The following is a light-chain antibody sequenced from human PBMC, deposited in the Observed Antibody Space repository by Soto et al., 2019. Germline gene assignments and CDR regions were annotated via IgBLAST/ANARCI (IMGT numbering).Light chain of an antibody. CDR2: DVN. V-gene: IGLV2-8*01. J-gene: IGLJ2*01. CDR1: STDVGNYNY. CDR3: SSYAGSNNWV. Sequence: QSALTQPPSASGSPGQSLTISCTGTSTDVGNYNYVSWYQQHPGKAPKLMISDVNRRPSGVPDRFSGSKSGNTASLTVSELQAEDEAHYYCSSYAGSNNWVFGGGTKVTVL.